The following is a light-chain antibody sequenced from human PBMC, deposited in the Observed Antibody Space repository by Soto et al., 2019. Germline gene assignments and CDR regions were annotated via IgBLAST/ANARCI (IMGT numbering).Light chain of an antibody. CDR1: QSISNY. CDR2: AAS. CDR3: QQSYSTPWT. Sequence: DIQMTQSPSSLSASVGDRVTITCRASQSISNYLNWYQQKPGKAPKPLIYAASSLQSGAPSRFSGSGSGTDFTLTISSLQLEDFATYYCQQSYSTPWTFGQGTKVEIK. J-gene: IGKJ1*01. V-gene: IGKV1-39*01.